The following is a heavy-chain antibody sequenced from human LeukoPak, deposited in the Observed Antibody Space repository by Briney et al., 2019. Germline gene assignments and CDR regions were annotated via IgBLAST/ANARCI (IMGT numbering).Heavy chain of an antibody. CDR1: GGSFSGYY. J-gene: IGHJ3*02. CDR3: ARRERWLQIGAFDI. D-gene: IGHD5-24*01. Sequence: PSETLSLTCAVCGGSFSGYYWSWIRQPPGKGLEWIGEINHSGSTSYNPSLKSRVTISVDTSKNQFSLKLSSVTAADTAVYYCARRERWLQIGAFDIWGQGTMVTVSS. V-gene: IGHV4-34*01. CDR2: INHSGST.